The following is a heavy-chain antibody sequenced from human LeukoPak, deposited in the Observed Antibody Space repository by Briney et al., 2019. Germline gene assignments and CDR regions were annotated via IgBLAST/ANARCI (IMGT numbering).Heavy chain of an antibody. Sequence: GGSLRLSCAASEFTFSTYAMSWVRQAPGKGLEWVANIKQDGSEKYYVDSVKGRFTISRDNAKNSLYLQMNSLRAEDTAVYYCARYGYYYYYMDVWGKGTTVTVSS. CDR2: IKQDGSEK. CDR3: ARYGYYYYYMDV. D-gene: IGHD2-8*01. CDR1: EFTFSTYA. J-gene: IGHJ6*03. V-gene: IGHV3-7*01.